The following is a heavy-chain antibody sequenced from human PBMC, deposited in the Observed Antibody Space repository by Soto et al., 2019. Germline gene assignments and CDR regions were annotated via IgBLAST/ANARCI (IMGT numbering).Heavy chain of an antibody. CDR1: GHSIADSY. V-gene: IGHV4-59*01. J-gene: IGHJ4*02. CDR3: ARGLGIAARPYFDY. Sequence: SETLSLTCTVSGHSIADSYCSWIRQSPGKRLEWIGYISITGTTNYNPSFKSRVTISVDTSKNQFSLKLTSVTAADTAVYYCARGLGIAARPYFDYWGQGTLVTVSS. D-gene: IGHD6-6*01. CDR2: ISITGTT.